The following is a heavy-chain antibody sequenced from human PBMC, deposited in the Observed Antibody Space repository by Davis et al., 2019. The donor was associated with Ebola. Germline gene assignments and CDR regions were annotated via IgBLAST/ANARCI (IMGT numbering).Heavy chain of an antibody. CDR3: AKDLLWWSASDV. J-gene: IGHJ6*02. Sequence: PGGSLRLSCTASGFTSGCCAMNWVRQAPGNVLEWVSGIGSSSNGRHYADSVKGRFTISRDDSKNTVYLQMNSLRAEDTAVYYCAKDLLWWSASDVWGQGTTVTVSS. CDR1: GFTSGCCA. V-gene: IGHV3-23*05. CDR2: IGSSSNGR. D-gene: IGHD2-21*01.